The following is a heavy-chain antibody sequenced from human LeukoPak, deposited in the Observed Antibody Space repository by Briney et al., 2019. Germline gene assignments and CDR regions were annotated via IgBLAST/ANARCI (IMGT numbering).Heavy chain of an antibody. CDR3: ARGGATSYPYFDY. V-gene: IGHV4-61*01. Sequence: SSETLSLTCTVSGGSISSSYSWGWIRQPPGKGLEWIGYIYYSGSINYNPSLKSRVTISVDTSKNQFSLKLSSVTAADTAVYYCARGGATSYPYFDYWGQGTLVTVSS. CDR2: IYYSGSI. J-gene: IGHJ4*02. D-gene: IGHD3-16*01. CDR1: GGSISSSYS.